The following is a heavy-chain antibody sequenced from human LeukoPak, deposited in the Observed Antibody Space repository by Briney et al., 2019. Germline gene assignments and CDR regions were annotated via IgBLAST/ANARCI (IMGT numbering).Heavy chain of an antibody. V-gene: IGHV1-69*13. D-gene: IGHD3-3*01. CDR1: GGTFSSYA. J-gene: IGHJ4*02. CDR3: ASGFAAYYDFWSGYPSFDY. Sequence: SVKVSCKASGGTFSSYAISWVRQAPGQGLEWMGGIIPIFGTANYAQKFQGRVTITADESTSTAYMELSSLRSEDTAVYYCASGFAAYYDFWSGYPSFDYWGQGTPVTVSS. CDR2: IIPIFGTA.